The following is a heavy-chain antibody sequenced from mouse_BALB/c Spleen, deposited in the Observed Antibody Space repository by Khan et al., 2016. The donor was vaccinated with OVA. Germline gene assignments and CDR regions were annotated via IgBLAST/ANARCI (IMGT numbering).Heavy chain of an antibody. CDR1: GYIFTDYV. V-gene: IGHV1-77*01. CDR3: ARGGCDVFAY. D-gene: IGHD2-13*01. CDR2: IYPGSDST. J-gene: IGHJ3*01. Sequence: QVQLQQSGPELVKPGASVKMSCKASGYIFTDYVMNWVKQRTGQGLEWIGQIYPGSDSTYYNEKFKDKATLTADRSSSTAYMQLNSLTSEDSAVYFCARGGCDVFAYGGQGTLVTVSA.